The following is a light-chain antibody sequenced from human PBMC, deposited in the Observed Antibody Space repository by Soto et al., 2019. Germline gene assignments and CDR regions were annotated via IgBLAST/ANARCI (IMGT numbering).Light chain of an antibody. CDR3: QQFSSYPLT. Sequence: EIGMDQSPATLSVSRGERATLSCRASQTVRNNYLAWYQQKPGQAPRLLIYDASSRATGIPDRFSGGGSGTDFTLTISRLEPEDFAVYYCQQFSSYPLTFGGGTKVDI. CDR2: DAS. CDR1: QTVRNNY. J-gene: IGKJ4*01. V-gene: IGKV3-20*01.